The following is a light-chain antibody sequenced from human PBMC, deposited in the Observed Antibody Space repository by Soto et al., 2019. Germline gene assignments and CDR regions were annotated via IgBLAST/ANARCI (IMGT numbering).Light chain of an antibody. CDR1: QSVSSD. Sequence: IVMTQSPATLSVSPGERATLSCRASQSVSSDLAWYHQKPGQAPRLLIYGASNRATGIPDRFSGSGSGTDFTLTISRLEPEDFAVYYCQQYVSTPLTFGGGTKVDI. J-gene: IGKJ4*01. CDR2: GAS. V-gene: IGKV3-20*01. CDR3: QQYVSTPLT.